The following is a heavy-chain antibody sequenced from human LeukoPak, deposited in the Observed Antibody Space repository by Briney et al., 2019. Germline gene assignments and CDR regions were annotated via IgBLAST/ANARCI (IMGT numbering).Heavy chain of an antibody. CDR3: ARDSNHDSSGIDY. D-gene: IGHD3-22*01. CDR2: ISTGGTTM. V-gene: IGHV3-48*02. J-gene: IGHJ4*02. Sequence: GGSLRLSCAASEFTFSSYTMNWVRQAPGMGLEWVSYISTGGTTMSYADSVKGRFAISRDNAKNSLYLQMNSLRDEDTAVYYCARDSNHDSSGIDYWGQGTLVTVSS. CDR1: EFTFSSYT.